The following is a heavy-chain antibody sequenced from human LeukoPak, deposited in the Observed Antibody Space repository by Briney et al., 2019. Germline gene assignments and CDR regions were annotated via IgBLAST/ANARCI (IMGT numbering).Heavy chain of an antibody. J-gene: IGHJ5*02. CDR2: IRPDGDRT. D-gene: IGHD3-10*01. CDR1: GFTFSTYA. V-gene: IGHV3-23*01. Sequence: GGSLRLSCAASGFTFSTYAITWVRQGPGKGLEWVSAIRPDGDRTYYANSVRGRFTISRDNSKDTVYLQINGLRVEDTAVYYCAREVLWFGELSLGRGGFDPWGQGTLVTVSS. CDR3: AREVLWFGELSLGRGGFDP.